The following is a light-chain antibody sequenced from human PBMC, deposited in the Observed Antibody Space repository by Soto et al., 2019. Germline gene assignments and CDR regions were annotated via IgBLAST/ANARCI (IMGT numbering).Light chain of an antibody. J-gene: IGKJ5*01. Sequence: VLTQSPVTLSLSPGERATLSCRASQSFRGLLAWYQQKPGQAPRLLIYDAYNRATGIPPRFSGSGSGTDFTLPISSLEPEDSAVYYCQQRHMWPITFGQGTRLEI. V-gene: IGKV3-11*01. CDR1: QSFRGL. CDR2: DAY. CDR3: QQRHMWPIT.